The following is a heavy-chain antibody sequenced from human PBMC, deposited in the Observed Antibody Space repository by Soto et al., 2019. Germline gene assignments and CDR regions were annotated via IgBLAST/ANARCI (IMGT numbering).Heavy chain of an antibody. Sequence: AAVKVSCKAAGYTFTIYGISWVLQAPGQWLEWMGWISAYNGNTNYAQKLQGRVTMTTDTSTSTAYMELRSLRSDDTAVYYCARDLEYSSGWYGYWGQGTLVTVSS. CDR2: ISAYNGNT. CDR1: GYTFTIYG. J-gene: IGHJ4*02. D-gene: IGHD6-19*01. CDR3: ARDLEYSSGWYGY. V-gene: IGHV1-18*04.